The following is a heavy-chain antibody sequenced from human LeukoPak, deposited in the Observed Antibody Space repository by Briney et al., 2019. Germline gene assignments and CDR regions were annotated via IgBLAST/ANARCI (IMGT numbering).Heavy chain of an antibody. J-gene: IGHJ4*02. CDR1: GYSISSGYY. Sequence: KPSETLSLTCAVSGYSISSGYYWGWIRQPPGKGLEWIGSIYHSGSTYYNPSLKSRVTMSVDTSKNQFSLKLSSVTAADTAVYYCARDISYDSSGYSDYWGQGTLVTVSS. CDR3: ARDISYDSSGYSDY. CDR2: IYHSGST. D-gene: IGHD3-22*01. V-gene: IGHV4-38-2*02.